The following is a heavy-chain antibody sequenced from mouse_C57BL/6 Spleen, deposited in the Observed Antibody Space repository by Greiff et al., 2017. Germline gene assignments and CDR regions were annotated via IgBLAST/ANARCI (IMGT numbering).Heavy chain of an antibody. CDR3: VRSCYGPVSHAMDY. CDR2: IDPNSGGT. J-gene: IGHJ4*01. D-gene: IGHD1-1*02. Sequence: QVQLQQPGAELVKPGASVKLSCKASGYTFTSYWMHWVKQRPGRGLEWIGRIDPNSGGTKYNEKFKGKATLTVDKPSSTAYMQLSSLTSEVSSVYSWVRSCYGPVSHAMDYWGQGTSVTVSS. CDR1: GYTFTSYW. V-gene: IGHV1-72*01.